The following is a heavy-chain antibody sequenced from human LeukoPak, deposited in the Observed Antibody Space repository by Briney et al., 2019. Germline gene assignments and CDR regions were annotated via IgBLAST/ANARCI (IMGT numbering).Heavy chain of an antibody. Sequence: GGSLRLSCAASGFTFSSYGMHWVRQAPGKGLEWVAVIWYGGSNKYYADSVKGRFTISRDNSKNTLYLQMNSLRAEDTAVYYCASLVPAAIDAFDIWGQGTMVTVSS. D-gene: IGHD2-2*02. V-gene: IGHV3-33*08. CDR3: ASLVPAAIDAFDI. J-gene: IGHJ3*02. CDR1: GFTFSSYG. CDR2: IWYGGSNK.